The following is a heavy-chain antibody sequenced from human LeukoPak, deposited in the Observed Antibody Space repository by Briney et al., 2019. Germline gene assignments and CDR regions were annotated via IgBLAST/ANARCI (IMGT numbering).Heavy chain of an antibody. CDR1: GYTFTGYY. CDR3: AMYYYDSSGYGAFDT. V-gene: IGHV1-2*06. CDR2: INPNSGGT. D-gene: IGHD3-22*01. J-gene: IGHJ3*02. Sequence: ASVKLSCKASGYTFTGYYMHWVRQAPGQGLEWMGRINPNSGGTNYAQKFQGRVTMTRDTSISTAYMELSRLRSDDTAVYYCAMYYYDSSGYGAFDTWGQGTMVTVSS.